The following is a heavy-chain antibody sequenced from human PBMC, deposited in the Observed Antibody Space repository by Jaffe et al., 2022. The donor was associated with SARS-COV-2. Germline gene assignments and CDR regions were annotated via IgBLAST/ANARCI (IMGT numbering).Heavy chain of an antibody. D-gene: IGHD6-13*01. CDR1: GGSFSGYY. V-gene: IGHV4-34*01. Sequence: QVRLQQWGAGLLKPSETLSLTCTVFGGSFSGYYWGWIRQPPGKGLEWIGEINHSGATNYNPSLKSRVTISVDMSKNQVSLKLRSVTAADTAMYYCASSRGYSNSWYYRFNNWGQGSLVTVSS. CDR2: INHSGAT. J-gene: IGHJ4*02. CDR3: ASSRGYSNSWYYRFNN.